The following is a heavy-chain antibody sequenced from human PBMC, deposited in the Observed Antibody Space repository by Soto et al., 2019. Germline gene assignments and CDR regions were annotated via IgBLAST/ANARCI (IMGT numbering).Heavy chain of an antibody. D-gene: IGHD6-13*01. V-gene: IGHV4-31*03. Sequence: QVQLQESGPGLVKPSQTLSLTCTVSGGSISSGGYYWSWIRQHPGKGLEWIGYIYYSGSTYDHPFLNGRVTIAVDTSKNQFSLKLSSVTAAATAVDNCARSFGVAAAGPFDYWGQGTLVTVSS. CDR2: IYYSGST. J-gene: IGHJ4*02. CDR1: GGSISSGGYY. CDR3: ARSFGVAAAGPFDY.